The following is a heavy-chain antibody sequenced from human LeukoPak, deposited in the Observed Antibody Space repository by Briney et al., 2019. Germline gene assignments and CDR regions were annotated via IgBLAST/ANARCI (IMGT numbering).Heavy chain of an antibody. J-gene: IGHJ4*02. D-gene: IGHD4-17*01. V-gene: IGHV3-23*01. CDR2: ISGSGGST. CDR3: AKNPVGTTGYFDY. Sequence: GGSLRLSCAASGFTFSSYAMGWVRQAPGKGLEWVSAISGSGGSTYYADSVKGRFTISRDNSKNTLYLQMNSLRAEDTAVYYCAKNPVGTTGYFDYWGQGTLVTVSS. CDR1: GFTFSSYA.